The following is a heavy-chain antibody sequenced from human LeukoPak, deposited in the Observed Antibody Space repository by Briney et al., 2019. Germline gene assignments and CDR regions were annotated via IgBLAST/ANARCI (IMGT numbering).Heavy chain of an antibody. CDR1: GCTFRGSA. Sequence: GGALTLSCAYSGCTFRGSAMHWVRHASGKGLDRVSRIITKANNYATAYASSLSGRFTISMDDSKNMAYLHLNGLKTEDPALYYCVPFNWPYTSLPFDYWGHGTLFTVSS. CDR3: VPFNWPYTSLPFDY. D-gene: IGHD1-20*01. V-gene: IGHV3-73*01. CDR2: IITKANNYAT. J-gene: IGHJ4*01.